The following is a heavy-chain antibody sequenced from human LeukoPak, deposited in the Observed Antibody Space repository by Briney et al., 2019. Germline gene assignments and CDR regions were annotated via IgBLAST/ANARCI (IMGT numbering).Heavy chain of an antibody. V-gene: IGHV4-59*01. D-gene: IGHD2/OR15-2a*01. CDR3: ARDYFTSYYYYGMDV. CDR2: INYSGST. J-gene: IGHJ6*02. Sequence: SETLSLTCAVSGGSISNYYLNWLRQPPGKGLEWIGYINYSGSTNYNPSLKSRVTISIDTSKNQFSLKLSSVTAADTAVYYCARDYFTSYYYYGMDVWGQGTTVTVSS. CDR1: GGSISNYY.